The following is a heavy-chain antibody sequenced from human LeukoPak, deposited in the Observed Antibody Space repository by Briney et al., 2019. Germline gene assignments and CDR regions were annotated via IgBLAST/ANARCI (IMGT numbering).Heavy chain of an antibody. D-gene: IGHD6-13*01. V-gene: IGHV4-34*01. CDR1: GGSFSGYY. CDR3: ARRGIAAAGGGPWDY. J-gene: IGHJ4*02. Sequence: SEALSLTCAVYGGSFSGYYWSWIRQPPGKGLEWIGEINHSGSTNYNPPLKSRVTISVDTSKNQFSLKLSSVTAADTAVYYCARRGIAAAGGGPWDYWGQGTLVTVSS. CDR2: INHSGST.